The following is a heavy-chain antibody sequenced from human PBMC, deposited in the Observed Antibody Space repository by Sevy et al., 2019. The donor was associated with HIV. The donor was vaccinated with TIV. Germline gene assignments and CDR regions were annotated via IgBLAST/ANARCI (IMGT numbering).Heavy chain of an antibody. J-gene: IGHJ4*02. Sequence: SETLSLTCTVSGGSISSSSYYWGWIRQPPGKGLEWIGSIYYSGSTYYNPSLKSRVTISVDTSKNQFSLKLSSVTAADTAVYYCARLAWNQGTFDYWGQGTLVTVSS. CDR3: ARLAWNQGTFDY. D-gene: IGHD1-1*01. V-gene: IGHV4-39*01. CDR2: IYYSGST. CDR1: GGSISSSSYY.